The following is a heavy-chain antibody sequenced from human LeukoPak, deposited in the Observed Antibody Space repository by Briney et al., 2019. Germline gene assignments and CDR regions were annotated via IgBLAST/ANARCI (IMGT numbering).Heavy chain of an antibody. D-gene: IGHD5-18*01. V-gene: IGHV4-34*01. CDR1: GGSFSGYY. Sequence: PSETLSLTCAVHGGSFSGYYWSWIRQPPGKGLEWIGEINHSGSTNYNPSLKSRVTISVDTSKNQFSLKLSSVTAADTAVYYCARGGGYSYGYTFDYWGQGTLVTVSS. CDR2: INHSGST. CDR3: ARGGGYSYGYTFDY. J-gene: IGHJ4*02.